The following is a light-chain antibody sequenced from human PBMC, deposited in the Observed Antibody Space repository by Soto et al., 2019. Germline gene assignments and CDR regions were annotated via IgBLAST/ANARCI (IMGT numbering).Light chain of an antibody. CDR2: AAS. V-gene: IGKV1-27*01. J-gene: IGKJ4*01. CDR1: QGISTY. Sequence: DIQMTQSPSSLSASVGGRVTITCRASQGISTYLAWYQQKPGKVPKLLISAASTLQSGVPSRFSGSGSGTEFTLTISSLQPEDVATYYCQKHNSAPLTFGGGTKVEIK. CDR3: QKHNSAPLT.